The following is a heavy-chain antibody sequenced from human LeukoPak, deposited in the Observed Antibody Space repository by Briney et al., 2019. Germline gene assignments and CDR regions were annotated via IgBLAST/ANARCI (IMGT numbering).Heavy chain of an antibody. Sequence: SETLSLTCAVYGGSFSGYYWSWIRQPPGKGLEWIGEINHSGSTNYNPSLKSRVTISVDTSKNQFSLKLSSVTAADTAVYYCARGPLVYYFDYWGQGTLVTVSS. CDR2: INHSGST. J-gene: IGHJ4*02. CDR1: GGSFSGYY. D-gene: IGHD6-6*01. V-gene: IGHV4-34*01. CDR3: ARGPLVYYFDY.